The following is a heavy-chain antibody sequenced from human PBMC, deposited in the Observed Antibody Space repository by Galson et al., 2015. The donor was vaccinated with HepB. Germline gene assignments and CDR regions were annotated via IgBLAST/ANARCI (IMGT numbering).Heavy chain of an antibody. V-gene: IGHV3-7*03. D-gene: IGHD3-3*01. Sequence: SLRLSCAASGFTFSSYWMSWVRQAPGKGLEWVANIRQDGSEKYYVDSVKGRFTISRDDAKNSLYLQMNSLRAEDTAVYYCARDTGSGFWSGYVHDYWGQGTLVTVSS. CDR2: IRQDGSEK. CDR1: GFTFSSYW. J-gene: IGHJ4*02. CDR3: ARDTGSGFWSGYVHDY.